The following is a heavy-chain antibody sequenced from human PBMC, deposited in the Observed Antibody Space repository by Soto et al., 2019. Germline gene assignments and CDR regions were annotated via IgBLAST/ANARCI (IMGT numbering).Heavy chain of an antibody. CDR2: INHGGST. J-gene: IGHJ4*02. CDR3: ARVSDC. CDR1: GGSFNDYS. V-gene: IGHV4-34*01. Sequence: SETLSLTCAVYGGSFNDYSWGWIRQPPGKGLEWIGEINHGGSTNYSPSFKSRVTISLDTSKNQFSLKLSSVTAADTAVYYCARVSDCWGQGIRVTVSS.